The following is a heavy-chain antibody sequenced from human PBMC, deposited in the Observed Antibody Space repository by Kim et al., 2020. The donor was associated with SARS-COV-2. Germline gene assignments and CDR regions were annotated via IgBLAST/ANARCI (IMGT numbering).Heavy chain of an antibody. CDR1: GFTFSNAW. V-gene: IGHV3-15*01. J-gene: IGHJ4*02. Sequence: GGSLRLSCAASGFTFSNAWMSWVRQAPGKGLEWVGRIKSKTDGGTTDYAAPVKGRFTISRDDSKNTLYLQMNSLKTEDTAVYYCTSQQRITMIVVVILPVYWGQGTLVTVSS. CDR2: IKSKTDGGTT. D-gene: IGHD3-22*01. CDR3: TSQQRITMIVVVILPVY.